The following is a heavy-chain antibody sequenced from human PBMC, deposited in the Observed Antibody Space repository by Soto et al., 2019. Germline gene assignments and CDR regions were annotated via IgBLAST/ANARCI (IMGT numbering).Heavy chain of an antibody. J-gene: IGHJ4*02. V-gene: IGHV3-48*01. Sequence: PGGSLRLSCAASGFTFNAHSMNWVRQAPGKGLEWVSYISSSSDTINYADSVKGRFTISRENAKNSLYLQMNSLRVEDTAVYFCARDACTGGSCYSFDSWGQGTLVTVSS. CDR3: ARDACTGGSCYSFDS. D-gene: IGHD2-15*01. CDR1: GFTFNAHS. CDR2: ISSSSDTI.